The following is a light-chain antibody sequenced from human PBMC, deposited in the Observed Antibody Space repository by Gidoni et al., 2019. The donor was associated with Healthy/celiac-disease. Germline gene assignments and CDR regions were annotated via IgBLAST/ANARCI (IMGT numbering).Light chain of an antibody. CDR1: QSVSSSY. J-gene: IGKJ2*01. V-gene: IGKV3-20*01. CDR2: GES. Sequence: EIVLTQSPGTLSLSPGERATLSCRASQSVSSSYLAWYQQKPVQAPRLLIYGESSRATGIPDRFSGSGSGTDFTLTISRLEPEDFAVYYCQQYGSSPVYTFGQGTKLEIK. CDR3: QQYGSSPVYT.